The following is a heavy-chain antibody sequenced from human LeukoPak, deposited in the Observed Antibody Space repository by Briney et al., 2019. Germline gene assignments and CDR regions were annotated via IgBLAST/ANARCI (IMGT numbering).Heavy chain of an antibody. CDR3: ARGGYYGSGNDFRFDP. V-gene: IGHV4-39*07. Sequence: SETLSLTCTISGGSISSSSYYWGWIRQPPGKGLEWIGSIYYSGSTYYNPSLKSRVTISVDTSKNQFSLKLSSVTAADTAVYYCARGGYYGSGNDFRFDPWGQGTLVTVSS. CDR2: IYYSGST. CDR1: GGSISSSSYY. J-gene: IGHJ5*02. D-gene: IGHD3-10*01.